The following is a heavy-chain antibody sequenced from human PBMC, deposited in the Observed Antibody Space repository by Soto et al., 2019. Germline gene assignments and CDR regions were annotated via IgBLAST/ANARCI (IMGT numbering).Heavy chain of an antibody. CDR2: IFYTGIV. Sequence: QVQLQQSGPGLMKPSETLSLTCTVSGDSITSSYWSWFRQPPGKGLEYIGFIFYTGIVSYNPSLKSRVTISMDTSKNQFSLNLSSVTAADTAVYYCAKGAGRVGYNTARGQGTLVTVSA. D-gene: IGHD5-12*01. J-gene: IGHJ4*02. CDR3: AKGAGRVGYNTA. V-gene: IGHV4-59*01. CDR1: GDSITSSY.